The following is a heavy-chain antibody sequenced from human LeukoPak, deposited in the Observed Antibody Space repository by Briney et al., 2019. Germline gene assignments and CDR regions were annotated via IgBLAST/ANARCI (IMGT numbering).Heavy chain of an antibody. Sequence: SLRLSCAASGFTFDDYAMHWVRQAPGKGLEWVSGISWNSGSIGYADSVKGRFTISRDNAKNSLYLQMNSLRAEDTALYYCAKDQRWLVDWGQGTLVTVSS. CDR3: AKDQRWLVD. V-gene: IGHV3-9*01. D-gene: IGHD6-19*01. CDR1: GFTFDDYA. J-gene: IGHJ4*02. CDR2: ISWNSGSI.